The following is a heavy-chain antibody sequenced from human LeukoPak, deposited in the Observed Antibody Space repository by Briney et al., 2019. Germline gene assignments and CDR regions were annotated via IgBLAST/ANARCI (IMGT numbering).Heavy chain of an antibody. Sequence: GGSLRLSCAASGFTFSSYGMHWVRQAPGKGLEWVSAISGSGGSTYYADSVKGRFTISRDNSKNTLYLQMNSLRAEDTAVYYCAKEEDYYDSSGYYYGSLDYGGQGTLVTVSS. V-gene: IGHV3-23*01. CDR3: AKEEDYYDSSGYYYGSLDY. CDR2: ISGSGGST. J-gene: IGHJ4*02. D-gene: IGHD3-22*01. CDR1: GFTFSSYG.